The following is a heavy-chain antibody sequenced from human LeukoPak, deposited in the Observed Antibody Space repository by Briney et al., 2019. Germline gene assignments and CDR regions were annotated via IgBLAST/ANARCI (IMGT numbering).Heavy chain of an antibody. V-gene: IGHV1-24*01. CDR3: ATGDSSLGYFDY. CDR1: GYTLTELS. CDR2: FDPEDGET. Sequence: GASVKVSCKVSGYTLTELSMHWVRQAPGKGLEWMGGFDPEDGETIYAQKFQGRVTMTEDTSTDTAYMELSSLRSEDTAVYYCATGDSSLGYFDYWGQGTLVTVSS. J-gene: IGHJ4*02.